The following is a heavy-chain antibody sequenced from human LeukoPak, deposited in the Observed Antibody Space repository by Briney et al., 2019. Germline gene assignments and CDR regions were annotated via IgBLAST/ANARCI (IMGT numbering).Heavy chain of an antibody. J-gene: IGHJ5*02. CDR3: ARSVGATTDWFDP. D-gene: IGHD1-26*01. V-gene: IGHV3-33*01. CDR1: GFTFSSNG. Sequence: GGSLRLSCAASGFTFSSNGMCWVRQAPGKGLDWVAVIWYDGSNKYYADSVKGRFTISRDNSKNTLYLEMNSLRGEDTAVYYCARSVGATTDWFDPWGQGTQVIVSS. CDR2: IWYDGSNK.